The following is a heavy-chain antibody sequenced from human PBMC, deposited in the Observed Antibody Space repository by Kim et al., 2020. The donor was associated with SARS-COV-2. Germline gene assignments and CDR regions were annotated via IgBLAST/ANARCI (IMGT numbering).Heavy chain of an antibody. J-gene: IGHJ4*02. CDR3: ARGLENVASRPLVF. V-gene: IGHV3-23*01. D-gene: IGHD6-6*01. Sequence: AESVQGRFSISRDDSKNTLYLQIDTLRPDDTAVYYCARGLENVASRPLVFWGQGTLLTVSA.